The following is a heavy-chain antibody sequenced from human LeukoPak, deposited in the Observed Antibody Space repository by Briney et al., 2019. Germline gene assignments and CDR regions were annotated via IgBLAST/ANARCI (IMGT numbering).Heavy chain of an antibody. V-gene: IGHV4-31*03. D-gene: IGHD3-3*01. J-gene: IGHJ3*02. Sequence: PSETLSLNCTVSGGSISSGGYYWSWIRQHPGKGLEWIGYIYYSGSTYYNPSLKSRVTISVDTSKNQFSLKLSSVTAADTAEYYCAGQSRLRFLEWLNSKGAAFDIWGQGTMVTVSS. CDR3: AGQSRLRFLEWLNSKGAAFDI. CDR1: GGSISSGGYY. CDR2: IYYSGST.